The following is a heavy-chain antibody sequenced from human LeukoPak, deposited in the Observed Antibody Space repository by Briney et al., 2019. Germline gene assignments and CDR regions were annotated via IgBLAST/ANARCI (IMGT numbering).Heavy chain of an antibody. CDR2: ISSGSGTT. D-gene: IGHD6-19*01. CDR1: GFSFSSYG. CDR3: AKDHGTAVAGFYY. Sequence: PGASLRLSCAASGFSFSSYGMSWVRQAPGKGLEWVSGISSGSGTTYYADSVKGRFIVSRDTSKNTLYLQMYSLRGEDTAVYYCAKDHGTAVAGFYYWGQGTLVTVSS. J-gene: IGHJ4*02. V-gene: IGHV3-23*01.